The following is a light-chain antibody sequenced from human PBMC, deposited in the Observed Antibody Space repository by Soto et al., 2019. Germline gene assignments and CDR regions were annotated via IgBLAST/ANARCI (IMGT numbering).Light chain of an antibody. Sequence: IVLTQSPAALSVSPGERATLSCRASQSISSNLAWYQQKPGQVPRLLIYDASTRAAGIPTGFSGSGSGTEFTLTIGSLQSEDFAIYYCQQYHNWPLTLGGGTKVDI. CDR2: DAS. CDR3: QQYHNWPLT. V-gene: IGKV3-15*01. CDR1: QSISSN. J-gene: IGKJ4*01.